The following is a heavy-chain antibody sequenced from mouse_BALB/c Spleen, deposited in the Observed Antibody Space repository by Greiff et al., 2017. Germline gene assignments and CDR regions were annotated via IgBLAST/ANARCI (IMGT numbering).Heavy chain of an antibody. V-gene: IGHV1-15*01. J-gene: IGHJ2*01. D-gene: IGHD2-1*01. CDR1: GYTFTDYE. CDR2: IDPETGGT. Sequence: VQLQQSGAELVRPGASVTLSCKASGYTFTDYEMHWVKQTPVHGLEWIGAIDPETGGTAYNQKFKGKATLTADKSSSTAYMELRSLTSEDSAVYYCTRSGGNYALDYWGQGTTLTVSS. CDR3: TRSGGNYALDY.